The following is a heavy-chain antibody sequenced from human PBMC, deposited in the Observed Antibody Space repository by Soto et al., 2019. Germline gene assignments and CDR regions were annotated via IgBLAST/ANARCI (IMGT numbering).Heavy chain of an antibody. CDR1: GFSLTTDRVV. Sequence: QITLKESGPTLVKPTQTLTLTCTFSGFSLTTDRVVVGWIRQPPGEALEWLAVIYWDDTKTYRPSMESRLTITKDTSKNQVALTMTNMASVDTATYYCAHAYGGRSLYWGQGTLVTVSS. CDR2: IYWDDTK. J-gene: IGHJ4*02. V-gene: IGHV2-5*02. CDR3: AHAYGGRSLY. D-gene: IGHD1-26*01.